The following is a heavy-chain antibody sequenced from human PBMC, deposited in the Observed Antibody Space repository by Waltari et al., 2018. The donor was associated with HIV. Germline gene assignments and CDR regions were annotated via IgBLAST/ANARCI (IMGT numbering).Heavy chain of an antibody. CDR3: ARGRGGFSSIWYFYVLDV. CDR2: VVERGKT. J-gene: IGHJ6*02. CDR1: GGSLSNYF. Sequence: QVFLEQGGTRLLKPSEPLSLTCGVSGGSLSNYFWTWIRQTPGKGLEYIGEVVERGKTLYQSSYNSRAVISIDPPKNLFALRLTSVNVADTGVYYCARGRGGFSSIWYFYVLDVWGPGTTVIVS. D-gene: IGHD3-10*02. V-gene: IGHV4-34*02.